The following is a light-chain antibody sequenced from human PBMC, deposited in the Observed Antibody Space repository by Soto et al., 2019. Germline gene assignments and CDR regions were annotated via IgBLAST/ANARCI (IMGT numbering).Light chain of an antibody. J-gene: IGLJ1*01. V-gene: IGLV2-14*01. Sequence: QSALTQPASVSGSPGQSITISCTGISSDVGGYSSVSWYQQHPGKAPKLMIYDVSNRPSWVSSRFSGSKSGNTASLTISGLQAEDEADYYCNSYTSINTRYVFGTGTKLTVL. CDR1: SSDVGGYSS. CDR3: NSYTSINTRYV. CDR2: DVS.